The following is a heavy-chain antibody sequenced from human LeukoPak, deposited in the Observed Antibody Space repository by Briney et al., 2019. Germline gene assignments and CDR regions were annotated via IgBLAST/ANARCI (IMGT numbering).Heavy chain of an antibody. Sequence: SESLSPTCTVSGGSISSSSYYWGWLRQPPGKGLEWVVSIYYSGSTYYNPSLKSRVTISVETSKNQFSLKLSSVTAADTAVYYCARVETSLNDFWSGYYTSWYYYYYMDVWGKGTTVTVSS. J-gene: IGHJ6*03. D-gene: IGHD3-3*01. CDR3: ARVETSLNDFWSGYYTSWYYYYYMDV. CDR2: IYYSGST. V-gene: IGHV4-39*07. CDR1: GGSISSSSYY.